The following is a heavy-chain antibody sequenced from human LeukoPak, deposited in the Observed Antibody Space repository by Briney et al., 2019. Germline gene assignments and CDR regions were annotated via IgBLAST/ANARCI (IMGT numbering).Heavy chain of an antibody. D-gene: IGHD1-26*01. CDR1: SGSISSSSYY. J-gene: IGHJ4*02. V-gene: IGHV4-39*01. CDR3: AIGGGATFPFDY. CDR2: ISYSGST. Sequence: SETLSLTCTVSSGSISSSSYYWGWIRQPPGKGLEWIGNISYSGSTYYNPSLKSRVTVYVDTSKKQFSLKLNSVTAADTGVYYCAIGGGATFPFDYWGQGTLATVSS.